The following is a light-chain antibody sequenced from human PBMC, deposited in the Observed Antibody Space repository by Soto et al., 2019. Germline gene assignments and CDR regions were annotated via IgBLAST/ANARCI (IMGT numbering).Light chain of an antibody. CDR1: SSDVGGYNY. CDR3: SSYTSSSTLYV. V-gene: IGLV2-14*01. J-gene: IGLJ1*01. CDR2: EVS. Sequence: QSVLTPPASVSGSPGQSITISRTGTSSDVGGYNYVSWYQQHPGKAPKLMIYEVSNRPSGVSNRFSGSKSGNTASLTISGLQAEDEADYYCSSYTSSSTLYVFGTGTKVTV.